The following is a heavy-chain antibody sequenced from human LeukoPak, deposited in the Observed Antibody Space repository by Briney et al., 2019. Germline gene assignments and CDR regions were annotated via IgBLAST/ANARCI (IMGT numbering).Heavy chain of an antibody. D-gene: IGHD2-2*02. CDR1: GYSISSGYY. J-gene: IGHJ4*02. CDR2: IYHSEST. V-gene: IGHV4-38-2*01. CDR3: SRALGYCSSTSCYTPIDY. Sequence: SETLSLTCAVSGYSISSGYYWGWIRQPPGKGLEWIGSIYHSESTYYNPSLKSRVTISVDTSKNQFSLKLSSVTAADTAVYYCSRALGYCSSTSCYTPIDYWGQGTLVTVSS.